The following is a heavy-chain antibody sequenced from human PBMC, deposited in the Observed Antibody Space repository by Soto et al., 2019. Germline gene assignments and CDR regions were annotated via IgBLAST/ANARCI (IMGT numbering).Heavy chain of an antibody. CDR1: GFTFSSYA. CDR3: ARGVGGP. CDR2: ILYDGSNK. Sequence: GGSLRLSCAASGFTFSSYAMHWVRQAPGKGLEWVAVILYDGSNKYYADSVKGRFTISRDNAKNSLYLQMNSLRAEDTAVYYCARGVGGPWGQGTLVTVSS. D-gene: IGHD1-26*01. J-gene: IGHJ5*02. V-gene: IGHV3-30-3*01.